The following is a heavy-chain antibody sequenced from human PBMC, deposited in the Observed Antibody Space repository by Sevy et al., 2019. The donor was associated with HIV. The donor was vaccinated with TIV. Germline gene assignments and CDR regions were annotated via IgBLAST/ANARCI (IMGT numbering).Heavy chain of an antibody. CDR2: IRISGGNT. CDR1: GFTFSNYA. J-gene: IGHJ4*02. V-gene: IGHV3-23*01. Sequence: GGPLRLPCAASGFTFSNYAMSWVRQAPGKGLEWVSSIRISGGNTYYADSVKGRFTISRDNSKNTLYLQMNSLRAEDTAVYYCAKEWTQLSDWYGELDYWGQGSLVTVSS. CDR3: AKEWTQLSDWYGELDY. D-gene: IGHD6-19*01.